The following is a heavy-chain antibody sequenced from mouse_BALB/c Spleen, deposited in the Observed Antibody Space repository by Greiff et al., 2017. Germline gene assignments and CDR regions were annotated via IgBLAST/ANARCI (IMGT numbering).Heavy chain of an antibody. Sequence: EVKLVESGPRLVKPSQTLSLTCSVTGDSITSGYWNWIRKFPGNKLEYMGYISYSGSTYYNPSLKSRISITRDTSKNQYYLQLNSVTTEDTATYYCARLRTYDGPTGAYWGQGTLVTVSA. CDR2: ISYSGST. D-gene: IGHD2-3*01. CDR1: GDSITSGY. J-gene: IGHJ3*01. V-gene: IGHV3-8*02. CDR3: ARLRTYDGPTGAY.